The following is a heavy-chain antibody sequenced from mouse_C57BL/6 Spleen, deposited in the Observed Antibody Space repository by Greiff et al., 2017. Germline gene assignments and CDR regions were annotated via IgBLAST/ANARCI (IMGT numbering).Heavy chain of an antibody. CDR1: GYAFSSSW. Sequence: QVQLQQSGPELVKPGASVKISCKASGYAFSSSWMNWVKQRPGKGLEWIGRIYPGDGDTNYNGKFKGKATLTADKSSSTAYMQLSSLTSEDSAVYFCARNDYYGSSYDDYWGQGTTLTVSS. CDR2: IYPGDGDT. V-gene: IGHV1-82*01. J-gene: IGHJ2*01. D-gene: IGHD1-1*01. CDR3: ARNDYYGSSYDDY.